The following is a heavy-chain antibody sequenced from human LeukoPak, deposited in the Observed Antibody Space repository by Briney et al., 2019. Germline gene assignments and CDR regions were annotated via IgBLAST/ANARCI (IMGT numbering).Heavy chain of an antibody. CDR3: ASLATYYYDSSGYQLVDY. CDR2: IIPIFGTA. J-gene: IGHJ4*02. V-gene: IGHV1-69*13. CDR1: GYTFTSYA. D-gene: IGHD3-22*01. Sequence: ASVTVSCKASGYTFTSYAISWVRQAPGQGLEWMGGIIPIFGTANYAQKFQGRVTITADESTSTAYMELSSLRSEDTAVYYCASLATYYYDSSGYQLVDYWGQGTLVTVSS.